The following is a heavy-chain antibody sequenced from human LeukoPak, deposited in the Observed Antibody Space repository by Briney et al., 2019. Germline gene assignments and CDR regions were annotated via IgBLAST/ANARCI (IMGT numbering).Heavy chain of an antibody. V-gene: IGHV3-53*01. J-gene: IGHJ4*02. Sequence: GGSPRLSCAASGFTVSKNYMSWVRQAPGKGLEWVSVIYSGGSTNYADSVKGRFSISRDNSKNTLYLQMNSLRVEDTAVYYCARDRDSSSWFGYWGQGTLVTVSS. CDR2: IYSGGST. CDR1: GFTVSKNY. CDR3: ARDRDSSSWFGY. D-gene: IGHD6-13*01.